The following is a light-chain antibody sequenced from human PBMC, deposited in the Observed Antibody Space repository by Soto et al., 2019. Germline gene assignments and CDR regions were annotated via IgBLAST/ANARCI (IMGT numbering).Light chain of an antibody. CDR3: QHYGSSPWT. CDR1: QSVSSSY. CDR2: GAS. Sequence: EIVLTQSPGTLSLSPGERATLSCSASQSVSSSYLAWYQQKPRQAPRLLISGASSRATGIPDKFSGSGSGTDFTLTISRLEPEGFAVYYCQHYGSSPWTFGQGTKVEIK. J-gene: IGKJ1*01. V-gene: IGKV3-20*01.